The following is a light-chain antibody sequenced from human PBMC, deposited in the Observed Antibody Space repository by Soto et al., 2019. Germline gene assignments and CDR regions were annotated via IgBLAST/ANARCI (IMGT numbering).Light chain of an antibody. Sequence: DIVMTQSPATLSVSPGERATLSCRASQSIRSNLAWYQQKPGQAPRLLIYRASTRATGIPARFSGSGSGTDFTLTISSLQSEDFAIYYCQHYNNWPPWTFGQGTKVEIK. V-gene: IGKV3-15*01. CDR2: RAS. CDR1: QSIRSN. CDR3: QHYNNWPPWT. J-gene: IGKJ1*01.